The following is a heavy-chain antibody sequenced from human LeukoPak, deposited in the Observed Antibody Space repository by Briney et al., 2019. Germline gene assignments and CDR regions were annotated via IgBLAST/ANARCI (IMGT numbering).Heavy chain of an antibody. D-gene: IGHD6-19*01. J-gene: IGHJ4*02. V-gene: IGHV3-48*02. CDR3: ARGLSVAGTFDY. CDR1: GFTFSSYS. CDR2: IPSSSSTI. Sequence: GGSLRLSCAASGFTFSSYSMNWVRQAPGKGLEWISYIPSSSSTIHYADSVKGRFTISRDNAKNSLYLQMNSLRDEDTAVYYCARGLSVAGTFDYWGQGTLVTVSS.